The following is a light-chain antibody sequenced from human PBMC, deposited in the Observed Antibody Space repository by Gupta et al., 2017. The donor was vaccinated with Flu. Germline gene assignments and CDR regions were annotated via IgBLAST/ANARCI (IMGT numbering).Light chain of an antibody. CDR1: QSINSW. J-gene: IGKJ2*03. CDR3: QQYSSDAGYS. V-gene: IGKV1-5*03. Sequence: PLTQSPSTLSASVGDRVTITCRASQSINSWLAWYQQKPGKAPKLLIYQASTLEPGVPSRLSGSGSGTECTLTISCLQPDDVAVDYCQQYSSDAGYSFGQGTKVEIK. CDR2: QAS.